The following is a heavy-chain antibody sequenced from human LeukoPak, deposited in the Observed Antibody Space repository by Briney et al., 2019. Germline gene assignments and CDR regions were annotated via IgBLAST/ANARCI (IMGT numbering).Heavy chain of an antibody. J-gene: IGHJ4*01. Sequence: ASVKVSFKGSGYTFTGYYLHWVRQPPGQGLEWMGWINTNRGGTNYAQNVHVRVTITMDTYISTAYMELRRLTSDDTAVYYCARARDQFYYDSSGYYAWGQGTLVTVSS. CDR1: GYTFTGYY. V-gene: IGHV1-2*02. CDR2: INTNRGGT. D-gene: IGHD3-22*01. CDR3: ARARDQFYYDSSGYYA.